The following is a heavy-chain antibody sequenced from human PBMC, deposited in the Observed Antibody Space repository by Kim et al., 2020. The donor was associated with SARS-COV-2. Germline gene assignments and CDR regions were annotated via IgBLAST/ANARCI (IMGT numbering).Heavy chain of an antibody. CDR1: GGSISSYY. CDR2: IYYSVST. CDR3: ARLREAYGGSVYFDY. Sequence: SESLSLTCTVSGGSISSYYWSWILQPPGKGLVCIFYIYYSVSTNYNPSLKSRVTISVDTSKNQFSLKLSSVTAADTAVYYCARLREAYGGSVYFDYRGQGNQVTVSS. V-gene: IGHV4-59*01. D-gene: IGHD2-15*01. J-gene: IGHJ4*02.